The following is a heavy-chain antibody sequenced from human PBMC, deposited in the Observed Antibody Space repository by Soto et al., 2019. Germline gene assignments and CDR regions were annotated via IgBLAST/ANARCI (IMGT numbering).Heavy chain of an antibody. V-gene: IGHV3-30*18. D-gene: IGHD2-2*01. Sequence: QVQMVESGGGVVQPGRSLRLSCVASGFTFSTYGMHWVRQAPGKGLEWVAVISYDGINKYYADSVKGRLTISRDNSKNTVYLQMNGLRGEDTAVYYCAKGQHCSTTSCYFYHYGMDVWGQGTTVAVSS. CDR1: GFTFSTYG. CDR2: ISYDGINK. J-gene: IGHJ6*02. CDR3: AKGQHCSTTSCYFYHYGMDV.